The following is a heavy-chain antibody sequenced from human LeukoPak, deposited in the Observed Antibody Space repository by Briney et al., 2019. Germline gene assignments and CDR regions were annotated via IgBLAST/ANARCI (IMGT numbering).Heavy chain of an antibody. D-gene: IGHD2-15*01. Sequence: SETLSLTCTVSGGSISSYYWSWIRQPPGKGLEWIGYIYYSGSTNYNPSLKSRVTISVDTSKNQFSLKLSSVTAADTAVYFCASRSGDHEFTFDIWGQGTMVTVSS. CDR3: ASRSGDHEFTFDI. V-gene: IGHV4-59*01. CDR2: IYYSGST. CDR1: GGSISSYY. J-gene: IGHJ3*02.